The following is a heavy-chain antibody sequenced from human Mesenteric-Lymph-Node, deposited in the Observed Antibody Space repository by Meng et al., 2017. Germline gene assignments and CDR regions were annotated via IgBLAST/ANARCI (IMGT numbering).Heavy chain of an antibody. CDR2: IIPIFGTA. Sequence: SVKVSCKASGGTFSSYAISWVRQAPGQGLEWMGGIIPIFGTANYAQKFQGRVTITADGSTSTAYMELSSLRSEDTAVYYCVKDNTAAASHYFDHWGQGSLVTVSS. D-gene: IGHD2/OR15-2a*01. CDR1: GGTFSSYA. J-gene: IGHJ4*02. CDR3: VKDNTAAASHYFDH. V-gene: IGHV1-69*13.